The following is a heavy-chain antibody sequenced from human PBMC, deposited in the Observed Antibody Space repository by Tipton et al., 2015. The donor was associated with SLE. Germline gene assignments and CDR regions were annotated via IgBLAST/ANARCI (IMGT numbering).Heavy chain of an antibody. CDR3: ARLGDWGQYYYMDV. CDR1: GYTFTSYR. CDR2: ISGYNGNT. D-gene: IGHD3-16*01. Sequence: QVQLVQSGAEVRKPGASVTVSCKASGYTFTSYRITWARQAPGQGLEWMGWISGYNGNTNYAQKLQGRVTMTTDTSTSTAYMELRSLRFDDTAVYYCARLGDWGQYYYMDVWGKGTTVTVSS. J-gene: IGHJ6*03. V-gene: IGHV1-18*01.